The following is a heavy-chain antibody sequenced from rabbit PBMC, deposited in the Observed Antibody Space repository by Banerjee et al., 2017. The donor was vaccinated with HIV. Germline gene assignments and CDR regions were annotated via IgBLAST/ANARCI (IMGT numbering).Heavy chain of an antibody. V-gene: IGHV1S45*01. J-gene: IGHJ4*01. CDR2: INTSSGNT. CDR3: GRDRDGDAGYGSLAL. D-gene: IGHD6-1*01. Sequence: LVKPEGSLTLTCTASGFSFSNKYVMCWVRQAPGKGLEWIACINTSSGNTVYATWAKGRFTISRTSSTTVALQMTSLTAADTATYFCGRDRDGDAGYGSLALWGPG. CDR1: GFSFSNKYV.